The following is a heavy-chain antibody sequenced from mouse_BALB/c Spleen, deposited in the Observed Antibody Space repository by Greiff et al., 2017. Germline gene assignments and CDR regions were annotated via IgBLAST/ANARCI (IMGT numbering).Heavy chain of an antibody. D-gene: IGHD2-14*01. CDR3: ARSNRNESDMAMDY. CDR2: IWGDGST. CDR1: GFSLTGYG. V-gene: IGHV2-6-7*01. Sequence: VKLMESGPGLVAPSQSLSITCTVSGFSLTGYGVNWVRQPPGKGLEWLGMIWGDGSTDYNSALKSRLSISKDNSKSQVFLKMNSLQTDDTARYYCARSNRNESDMAMDYWGQGTSVTVSS. J-gene: IGHJ4*01.